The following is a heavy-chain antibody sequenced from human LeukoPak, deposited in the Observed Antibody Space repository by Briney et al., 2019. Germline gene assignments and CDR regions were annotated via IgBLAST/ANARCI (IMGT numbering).Heavy chain of an antibody. V-gene: IGHV3-23*01. D-gene: IGHD1-7*01. CDR3: ARKGLGGELGGFDS. Sequence: NPGGSLRLSCAASGFTLSSYAMSWVRQAPGKGLEWVSAISGSGGSTYYADSVKGRFTISRDNSKNTLYLQMNSLRVEDTALYHCARKGLGGELGGFDSWGQGTLVTVSS. CDR2: ISGSGGST. CDR1: GFTLSSYA. J-gene: IGHJ4*02.